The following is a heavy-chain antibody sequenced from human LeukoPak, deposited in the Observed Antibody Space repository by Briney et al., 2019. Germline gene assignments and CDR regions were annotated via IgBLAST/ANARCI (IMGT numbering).Heavy chain of an antibody. Sequence: GGSLRLSCAASGFTFSSYWMHWVRQAPGKGLVWVSRINSDARSTSYADSVRGRFTISRDNAKNTLYLQMNSLRAEDTAVYYCARGADTGYSSDSWGQGTLVTVSS. D-gene: IGHD6-19*01. CDR1: GFTFSSYW. CDR2: INSDARST. CDR3: ARGADTGYSSDS. V-gene: IGHV3-74*01. J-gene: IGHJ5*02.